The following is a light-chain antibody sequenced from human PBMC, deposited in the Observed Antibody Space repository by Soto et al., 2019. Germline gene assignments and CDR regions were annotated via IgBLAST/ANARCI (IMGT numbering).Light chain of an antibody. CDR1: QSISSH. CDR3: QQRPNWPLT. Sequence: EIVLTQSPATLSLSPGERATLSCRASQSISSHLAWYQQKPSQAPRLLMYDVSNRATDIPARFSGSGSGTDFTLTISSLEPEDFAVYYCQQRPNWPLTFGGGTKVEIK. J-gene: IGKJ4*01. CDR2: DVS. V-gene: IGKV3-11*01.